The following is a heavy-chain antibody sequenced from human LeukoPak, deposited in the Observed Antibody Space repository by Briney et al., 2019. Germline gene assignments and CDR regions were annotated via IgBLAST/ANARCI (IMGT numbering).Heavy chain of an antibody. V-gene: IGHV3-30-3*01. Sequence: GGSLRLSCAASGFTFSSYAMHWVRQAPGKGLEWVAVISYDGSNKYYADSVKGRFTISRDNSKNTLYLQMNSLRAEDTAVYYWARDLDSSCFLIWRFDYWGQGTLVTVSS. D-gene: IGHD3-22*01. CDR2: ISYDGSNK. J-gene: IGHJ4*02. CDR3: ARDLDSSCFLIWRFDY. CDR1: GFTFSSYA.